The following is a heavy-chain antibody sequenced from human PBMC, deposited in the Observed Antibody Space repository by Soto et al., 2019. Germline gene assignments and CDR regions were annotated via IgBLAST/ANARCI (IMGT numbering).Heavy chain of an antibody. CDR1: GFTFSSYG. CDR3: ANTDIGWTGGYYGMDV. J-gene: IGHJ6*02. D-gene: IGHD6-19*01. CDR2: ISYDGSNK. Sequence: QVQLVESGGGVVQPGRSLRLSCAASGFTFSSYGMHWVRQAPGKGLEWVAVISYDGSNKYYADSVKGRFTISRDNSKNTLYLQMNSLRAEDTAVYYCANTDIGWTGGYYGMDVWGQGTTVTVSS. V-gene: IGHV3-30*18.